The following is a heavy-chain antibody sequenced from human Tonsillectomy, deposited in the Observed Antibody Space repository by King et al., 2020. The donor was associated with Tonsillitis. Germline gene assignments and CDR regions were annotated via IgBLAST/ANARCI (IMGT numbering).Heavy chain of an antibody. CDR3: ARDLTTVTTLDY. CDR2: IYHDGST. V-gene: IGHV4-38-2*02. Sequence: MQLQESGPGLVKPSETLSLTCTVSGYSISSGYYWGWIRQTPVKGLEWIGSIYHDGSTYYKSSLRSRVTISVDTSKNQFSLKLTSVTAADTAVYYCARDLTTVTTLDYWGQGILVTVS. D-gene: IGHD4-17*01. CDR1: GYSISSGYY. J-gene: IGHJ4*02.